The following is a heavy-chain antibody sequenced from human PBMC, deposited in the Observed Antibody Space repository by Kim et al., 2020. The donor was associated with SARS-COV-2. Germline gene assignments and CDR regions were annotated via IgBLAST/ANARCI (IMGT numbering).Heavy chain of an antibody. CDR2: ISSSSSYI. CDR1: GFTFSSYS. J-gene: IGHJ4*02. CDR3: ARDPSYSREGFFDY. D-gene: IGHD6-13*01. Sequence: GGSLRLSCAASGFTFSSYSMNWVRQAPGKGLEWVSSISSSSSYIYYADSVKGRFTISRDNAKNSLYLQMNSLRAEDTAVYYCARDPSYSREGFFDYWGQGTLVTVSS. V-gene: IGHV3-21*01.